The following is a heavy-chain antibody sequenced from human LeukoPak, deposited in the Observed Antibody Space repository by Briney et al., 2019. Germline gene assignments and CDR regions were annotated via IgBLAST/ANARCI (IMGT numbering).Heavy chain of an antibody. Sequence: SKTLSLTCAVYGGSFSGYYWSWIRQPPGKGLEWIGEINHSGSTNYNPSLKSRVTISVDTSKNQFSLKLSSVTAADTAVYYCARSRGSYYSYFDYWGQGTLVTVSS. V-gene: IGHV4-34*01. J-gene: IGHJ4*02. CDR3: ARSRGSYYSYFDY. CDR1: GGSFSGYY. D-gene: IGHD1-26*01. CDR2: INHSGST.